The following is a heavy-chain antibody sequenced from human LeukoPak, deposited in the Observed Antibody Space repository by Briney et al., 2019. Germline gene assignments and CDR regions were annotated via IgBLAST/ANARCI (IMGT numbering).Heavy chain of an antibody. V-gene: IGHV3-21*01. CDR3: AKEEMGYFDY. CDR1: GFTFSSYS. J-gene: IGHJ4*02. CDR2: ISSSSSYI. Sequence: PGGSLRLSCAASGFTFSSYSMNWVRQAPGKGLEWVSSISSSSSYIYYADSVKGRFTISRDNSKNTLYLQMNSLRAEDTAVYYCAKEEMGYFDYWGQGTLVTVSS. D-gene: IGHD5-24*01.